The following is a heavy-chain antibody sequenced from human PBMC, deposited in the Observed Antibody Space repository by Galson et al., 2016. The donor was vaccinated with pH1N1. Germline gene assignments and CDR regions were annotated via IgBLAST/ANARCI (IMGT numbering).Heavy chain of an antibody. J-gene: IGHJ4*02. CDR3: AKDLSSDYGDYGLDY. D-gene: IGHD4-17*01. CDR2: IIGSGGGT. Sequence: SLRLSCAASDFTFKDFGMNWVRQAPGRGLEWVSRIIGSGGGTYYADSVQGRFTISRDNSKNTLHLQMNSLRAEDTAIYYCAKDLSSDYGDYGLDYWGQGTLVTVSS. V-gene: IGHV3-23*01. CDR1: DFTFKDFG.